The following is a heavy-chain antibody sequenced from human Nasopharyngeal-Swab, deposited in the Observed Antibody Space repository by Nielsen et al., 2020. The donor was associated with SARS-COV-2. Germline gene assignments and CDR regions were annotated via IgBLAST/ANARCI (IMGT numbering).Heavy chain of an antibody. CDR2: VYYGGRT. V-gene: IGHV4-39*01. CDR3: ARGRASMTY. J-gene: IGHJ4*02. Sequence: GSLRLSCTVSGGSISSIPFYWSWVRQSPGKGLEWIATVYYGGRTYYNPSLKSRVTLSVDSSNNQFSLKLTSVSAADSAVYYCARGRASMTYWGQGTLVTVSS. D-gene: IGHD6-6*01. CDR1: GGSISSIPFY.